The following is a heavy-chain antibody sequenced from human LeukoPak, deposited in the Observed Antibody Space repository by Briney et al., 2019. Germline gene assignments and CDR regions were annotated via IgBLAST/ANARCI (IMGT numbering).Heavy chain of an antibody. CDR2: IYSGGST. J-gene: IGHJ6*03. D-gene: IGHD4-23*01. CDR3: ASSSGNSLYYYYMDV. V-gene: IGHV3-66*02. CDR1: GFTFSSSS. Sequence: GGSLRLSCAASGFTFSSSSMNWVRQAPGKGLEWVSVIYSGGSTYYAESVKGRFTISRDNSKNTLYLQMSSLRAADTAVYYCASSSGNSLYYYYMDVWGKGTTVTVSS.